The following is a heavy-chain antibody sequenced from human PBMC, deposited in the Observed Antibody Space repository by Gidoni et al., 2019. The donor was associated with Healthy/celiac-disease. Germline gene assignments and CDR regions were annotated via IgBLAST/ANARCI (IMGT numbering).Heavy chain of an antibody. CDR2: IYYSGST. CDR3: ASSYCGGDCYYYYYYGMDV. CDR1: GGSISSSSYY. J-gene: IGHJ6*02. V-gene: IGHV4-39*01. Sequence: QLQLQESGPGLVKPSETLSLTCTVSGGSISSSSYYWGWIRQPPGKGLEWIGSIYYSGSTYYNPSLKSRVTISVDTSKNQFSLKLSSVTAADTAVYYCASSYCGGDCYYYYYYGMDVWGQGTTVTVSS. D-gene: IGHD2-21*01.